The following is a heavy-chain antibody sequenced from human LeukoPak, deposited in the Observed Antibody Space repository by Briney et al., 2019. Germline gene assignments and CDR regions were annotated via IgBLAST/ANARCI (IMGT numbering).Heavy chain of an antibody. D-gene: IGHD2-2*01. J-gene: IGHJ4*02. CDR3: ANMSSYCDY. Sequence: GGSLRLSGVASGFTFCSHHMNWVRQAPGKGLKSGVAMKAGGSDKDCVDSVKGRFHISSANAKSSLTVQMNSLRAEDTGVYFCANMSSYCDYCGQGNRVTVSS. CDR2: MKAGGSDK. V-gene: IGHV3-7*01. CDR1: GFTFCSHH.